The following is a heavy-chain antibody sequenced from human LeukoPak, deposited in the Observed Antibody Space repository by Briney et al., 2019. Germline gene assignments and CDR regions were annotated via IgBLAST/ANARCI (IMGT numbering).Heavy chain of an antibody. D-gene: IGHD2-15*01. Sequence: GGSLRLSCAASGFTFSSYWMSWVRQAPGKGLGWVANIKQDGSEKHYVDSVKGRFTISRDNAKNSLYLQMNSLRAEDTAVYYCARAPSFVGTDAFDIWGQGTMVTVSS. CDR3: ARAPSFVGTDAFDI. CDR2: IKQDGSEK. J-gene: IGHJ3*02. CDR1: GFTFSSYW. V-gene: IGHV3-7*01.